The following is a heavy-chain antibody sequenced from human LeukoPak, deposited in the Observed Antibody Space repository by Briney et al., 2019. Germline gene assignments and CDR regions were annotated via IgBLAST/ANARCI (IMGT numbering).Heavy chain of an antibody. J-gene: IGHJ4*02. Sequence: ASVKISCKASGYTFTSYGISWVRQTPRQGLECMGWISAYNGNTNYAQKLQGRVTMTTDTSTSTAYMELRSLRSDDTAVYYCARGRGRYCSSTSCLIQGDYWGQGTLVTVSS. CDR3: ARGRGRYCSSTSCLIQGDY. CDR2: ISAYNGNT. V-gene: IGHV1-18*01. CDR1: GYTFTSYG. D-gene: IGHD2-2*01.